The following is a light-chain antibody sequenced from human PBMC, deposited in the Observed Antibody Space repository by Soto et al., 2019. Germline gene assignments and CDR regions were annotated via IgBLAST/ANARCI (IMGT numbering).Light chain of an antibody. J-gene: IGLJ2*01. Sequence: QSALTQPASVSGSPGQSITISCTGTSSDVGGYDYVSWYQQHPGKAPKLIIFDVNNRPSGVSNRFSGSKSGNTASLTISGLQTEDEADYYCSSYTSCGTGLLGGGTKVTVL. V-gene: IGLV2-14*01. CDR2: DVN. CDR1: SSDVGGYDY. CDR3: SSYTSCGTGL.